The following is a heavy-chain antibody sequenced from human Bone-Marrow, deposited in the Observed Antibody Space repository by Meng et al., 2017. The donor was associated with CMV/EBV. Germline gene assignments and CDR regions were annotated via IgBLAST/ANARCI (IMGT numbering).Heavy chain of an antibody. CDR1: GFSFSGSA. Sequence: GGSLRLSCAASGFSFSGSAMHWVRQRSGKGLEWVGRIRSKPKGYAPAYAASVEGRFTISRDDSKNTAYLQMNRLKTEDTAVYYCTRLSDYSSSSWFNYWGQGTLVTAPQ. CDR3: TRLSDYSSSSWFNY. CDR2: IRSKPKGYAP. V-gene: IGHV3-73*01. J-gene: IGHJ4*02. D-gene: IGHD6-6*01.